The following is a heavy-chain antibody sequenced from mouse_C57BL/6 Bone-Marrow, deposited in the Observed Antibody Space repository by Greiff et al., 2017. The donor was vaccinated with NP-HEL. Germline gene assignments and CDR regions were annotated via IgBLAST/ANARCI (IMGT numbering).Heavy chain of an antibody. CDR3: ARDAGYYGSSYGRFAY. J-gene: IGHJ3*01. D-gene: IGHD1-1*01. CDR2: ISDGGSYT. V-gene: IGHV5-4*01. Sequence: EVMLVESGGGLVKPGGSLKLSCAASGFTFSSYAMSWVRQTPEKRLEWVATISDGGSYTYYPDNVKGRFTISRDNAKNNLYLQMSHLKSEDTAMYYCARDAGYYGSSYGRFAYWGQGTLVTVSA. CDR1: GFTFSSYA.